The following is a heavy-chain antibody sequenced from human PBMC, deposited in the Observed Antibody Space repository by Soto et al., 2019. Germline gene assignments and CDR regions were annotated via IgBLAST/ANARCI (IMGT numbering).Heavy chain of an antibody. CDR3: AKERGRYCSGGSCYAFDI. Sequence: VQLLESGGGLVQPGGSLRLSCAASGFTFSSYAMSWVRQAPGKGLEWVSAISGSGGSTYYADSVKGRFTISRDNSKNTLYLQMNSLRAEDTAVYYCAKERGRYCSGGSCYAFDIWGQGTMVTVSS. CDR2: ISGSGGST. J-gene: IGHJ3*02. CDR1: GFTFSSYA. D-gene: IGHD2-15*01. V-gene: IGHV3-23*01.